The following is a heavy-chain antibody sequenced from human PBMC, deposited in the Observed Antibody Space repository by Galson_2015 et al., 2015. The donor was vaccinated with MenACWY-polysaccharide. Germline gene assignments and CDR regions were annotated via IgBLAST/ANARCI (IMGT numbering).Heavy chain of an antibody. CDR2: IDRNGGT. Sequence: SETLSLTCAVYGGPFSGYYWTWIRQTPGKGLEWIGQIDRNGGTDYNPSLKGRVTMSVDKSKRHFSLRLSSVTAADTATYYCTRGLFGYG. CDR3: TRGLFGYG. J-gene: IGHJ6*01. D-gene: IGHD2-21*01. CDR1: GGPFSGYY. V-gene: IGHV4-34*01.